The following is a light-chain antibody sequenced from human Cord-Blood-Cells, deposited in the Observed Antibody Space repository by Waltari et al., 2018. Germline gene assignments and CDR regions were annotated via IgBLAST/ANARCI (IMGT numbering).Light chain of an antibody. Sequence: QSALTQPRSVSGSPGQSVTISCTGTSSDVGGYNYVSWYQQHPGKAPKLMIYDVSKRPSGVPDRLSGSKSGNMSSLTISGLQAEDEADYYCCSYAGSYTWVFGGGTKLTVL. CDR2: DVS. J-gene: IGLJ3*02. CDR1: SSDVGGYNY. V-gene: IGLV2-11*01. CDR3: CSYAGSYTWV.